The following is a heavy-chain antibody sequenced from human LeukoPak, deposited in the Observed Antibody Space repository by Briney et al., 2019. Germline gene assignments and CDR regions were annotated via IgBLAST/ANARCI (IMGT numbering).Heavy chain of an antibody. D-gene: IGHD3-9*01. V-gene: IGHV4-59*08. Sequence: SETLSLTCTVTGGSISSYYWSWIRQPPGKGLEWIGYIYYSGSTNYNPSLKSRVTISVDTSKNQFSLKLSSVTAADTAVYYCARHVWLQPFDYWGQGTLVTVSS. CDR1: GGSISSYY. CDR2: IYYSGST. J-gene: IGHJ4*02. CDR3: ARHVWLQPFDY.